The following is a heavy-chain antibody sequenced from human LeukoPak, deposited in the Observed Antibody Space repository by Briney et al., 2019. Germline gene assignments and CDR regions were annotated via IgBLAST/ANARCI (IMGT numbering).Heavy chain of an antibody. CDR3: AKQGELLALYH. D-gene: IGHD1-26*01. Sequence: AGGSLRLSCGASGFTFSSYGMHWVRQAPGKGREWVAFIQYDGSNKYYADSVKGRFTISRDNSKNTLYLQMNSLRAEDTAVYYCAKQGELLALYHWGQGTLVTVYS. CDR2: IQYDGSNK. J-gene: IGHJ5*02. V-gene: IGHV3-30*02. CDR1: GFTFSSYG.